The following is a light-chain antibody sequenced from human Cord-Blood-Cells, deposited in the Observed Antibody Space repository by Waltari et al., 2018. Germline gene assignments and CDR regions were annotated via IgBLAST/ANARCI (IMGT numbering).Light chain of an antibody. Sequence: QSALPQPASVSGSPGQSITISCTGTRSDVGGYNLVSWYQQHPGKAPKLMIYEGSKRPSGVSNRFSGSKSGNTASLTISGLQAEDEADYYCCSYAGSSTWVFGGGTKLTVL. J-gene: IGLJ3*02. V-gene: IGLV2-23*01. CDR1: RSDVGGYNL. CDR3: CSYAGSSTWV. CDR2: EGS.